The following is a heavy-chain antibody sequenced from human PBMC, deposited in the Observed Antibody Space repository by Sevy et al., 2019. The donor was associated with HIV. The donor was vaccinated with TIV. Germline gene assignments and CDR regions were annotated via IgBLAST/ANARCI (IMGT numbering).Heavy chain of an antibody. CDR3: TKGRMVGSPFDS. J-gene: IGHJ4*02. D-gene: IGHD2-15*01. V-gene: IGHV3-23*01. CDR2: ISDSGGAK. CDR1: GFSFNRNA. Sequence: GESLKICCRGSGFSFNRNALTWVRQAPGKGLQWVSGISDSGGAKHYADSVKGRFTISRDNSNNTVYLEMTSLTADDTAIYYCTKGRMVGSPFDSWGQGILVTVSS.